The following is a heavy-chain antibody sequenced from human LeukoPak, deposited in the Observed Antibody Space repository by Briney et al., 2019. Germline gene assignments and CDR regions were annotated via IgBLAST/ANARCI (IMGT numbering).Heavy chain of an antibody. J-gene: IGHJ6*03. D-gene: IGHD5-24*01. CDR1: GGSFSAYC. V-gene: IGHV4-34*01. CDR2: INHSGGT. CDR3: ARHGLGLYYYMDV. Sequence: SETLSLTCAVYGGSFSAYCWSWIRQPPGKGLEWIGEINHSGGTNYSPSLKSRVTISVDTSKNQFSLKLSSVTAADTAVYYCARHGLGLYYYMDVWGKGPQSPSP.